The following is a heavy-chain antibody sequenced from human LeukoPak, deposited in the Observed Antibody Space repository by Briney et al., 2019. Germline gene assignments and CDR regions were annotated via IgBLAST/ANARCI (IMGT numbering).Heavy chain of an antibody. V-gene: IGHV3-66*01. Sequence: PGGSLRLSCAASGFTFSSYSMNWVRQAPGKGLEWVSVFYAGGYTYYADSVRGRCTFSRDTSKNTLYLQMNSLRAEDTAVYYCARDTSGNDAFDVWGQGTMVTVSS. CDR3: ARDTSGNDAFDV. J-gene: IGHJ3*01. D-gene: IGHD6-19*01. CDR1: GFTFSSYS. CDR2: FYAGGYT.